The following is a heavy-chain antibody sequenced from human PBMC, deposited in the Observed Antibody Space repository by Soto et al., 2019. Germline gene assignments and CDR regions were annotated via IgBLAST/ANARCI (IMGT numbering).Heavy chain of an antibody. D-gene: IGHD6-13*01. CDR3: VKSRFSSSWYRGSNLDY. Sequence: GGSLRLSCSASGFTFSSYAMHWVRQAPGKGLEYVSAISSNGGSTYYADSVKGRFTISRDNSKNTLYLQMSSLRAEDTAVYYCVKSRFSSSWYRGSNLDYWGQGTLVTVSS. J-gene: IGHJ4*02. CDR1: GFTFSSYA. CDR2: ISSNGGST. V-gene: IGHV3-64D*06.